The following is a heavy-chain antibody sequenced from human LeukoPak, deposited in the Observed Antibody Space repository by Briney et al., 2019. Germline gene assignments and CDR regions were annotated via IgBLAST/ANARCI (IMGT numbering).Heavy chain of an antibody. J-gene: IGHJ4*02. Sequence: GGSLRLSCSASGFTFKNFAISWVRQAPGKGLEWVAVIWYDGSNKYYADSVKGRFTISRDNSKNTLYLQMNSLRAEDTAVYYCARESEIAAAGISSGVFFDYWGQGTLVTVSS. V-gene: IGHV3-33*08. CDR3: ARESEIAAAGISSGVFFDY. D-gene: IGHD6-13*01. CDR1: GFTFKNFA. CDR2: IWYDGSNK.